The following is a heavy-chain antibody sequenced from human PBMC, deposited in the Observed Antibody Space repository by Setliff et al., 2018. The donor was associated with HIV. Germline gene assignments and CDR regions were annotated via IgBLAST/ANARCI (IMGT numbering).Heavy chain of an antibody. V-gene: IGHV4-34*01. Sequence: SETLSLTCAVYGGSFSGYYWSWIRQPPGKGLEWIGEINHSGSTNYNPSRKSRVTISVDTSKNQFSLKLSSVTAADTAVYYCARSSIAARAPQRLRYYYGMDVWGQGTTVTVSS. J-gene: IGHJ6*02. CDR2: INHSGST. CDR1: GGSFSGYY. D-gene: IGHD6-6*01. CDR3: ARSSIAARAPQRLRYYYGMDV.